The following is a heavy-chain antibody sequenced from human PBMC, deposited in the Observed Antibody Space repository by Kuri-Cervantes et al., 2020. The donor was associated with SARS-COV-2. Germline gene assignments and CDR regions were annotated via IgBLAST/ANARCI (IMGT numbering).Heavy chain of an antibody. D-gene: IGHD3-3*01. CDR3: ARGRVRSIFGVVITKYYYYYYMDV. CDR2: INHSGST. Sequence: SETLSLTCTVSGGSISSSSYYWGWIRQSPGKGLEWIGEINHSGSTNYNPSLKSRVTISVDTSKNQFSLKLSSVTAADTAVYYCARGRVRSIFGVVITKYYYYYYMDVWGKGTTVTVSS. J-gene: IGHJ6*03. CDR1: GGSISSSSYY. V-gene: IGHV4-39*07.